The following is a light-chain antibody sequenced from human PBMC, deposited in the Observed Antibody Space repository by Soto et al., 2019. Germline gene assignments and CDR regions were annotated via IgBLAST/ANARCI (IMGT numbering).Light chain of an antibody. CDR3: QQDNKYPLP. V-gene: IGKV1D-13*01. Sequence: AVEWTQSSSPLPASFGXRLGMTCRASQGVGTGLALYQQKPGKAPSLLIFDASILQGGVPSRFSGIGSGTDFTLTISSLQPEDFATYYCQQDNKYPLPFGGGTKVDIK. J-gene: IGKJ4*01. CDR2: DAS. CDR1: QGVGTG.